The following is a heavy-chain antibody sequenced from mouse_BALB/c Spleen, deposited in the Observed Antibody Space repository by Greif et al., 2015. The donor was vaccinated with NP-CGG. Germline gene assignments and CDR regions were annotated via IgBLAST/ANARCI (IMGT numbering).Heavy chain of an antibody. CDR3: ARDGSPYAMDY. J-gene: IGHJ4*01. CDR2: IRNKANGYTT. V-gene: IGHV7-3*02. Sequence: EVMLVESGGGLVQPGGSLRLSCATSGFTFTDYYMSWVRQPPGKALEWLGFIRNKANGYTTEYSASVKGRFTISRDNSQSILYLQMNTLRAEDSATYYCARDGSPYAMDYWGQGTSVTVSS. CDR1: GFTFTDYY.